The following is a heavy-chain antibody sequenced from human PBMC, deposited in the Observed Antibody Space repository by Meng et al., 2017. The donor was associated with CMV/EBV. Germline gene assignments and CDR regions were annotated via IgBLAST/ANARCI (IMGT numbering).Heavy chain of an antibody. CDR3: AKDGPEPDYIDY. V-gene: IGHV3-33*06. D-gene: IGHD1-14*01. J-gene: IGHJ4*02. CDR2: IWYDGSNK. CDR1: GFTFSSYG. Sequence: GESLKISCAASGFTFSSYGVHWVRQAPGKGLEWVAVIWYDGSNKYYADSVKGRFTISRDNSKNTLYLQMNSLRAEDTAVYYCAKDGPEPDYIDYWGQGTTVTVSS.